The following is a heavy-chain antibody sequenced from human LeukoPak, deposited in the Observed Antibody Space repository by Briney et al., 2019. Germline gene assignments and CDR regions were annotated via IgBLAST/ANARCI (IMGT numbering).Heavy chain of an antibody. CDR2: IRSKTYGGTT. Sequence: PGGSLRLSCTASGFTIGDNVMSWVRQAPGKGLEWVGFIRSKTYGGTTEYAASVKGRFTISRDESKSIAYLQMNSLKTEDTAVYYCTRVYSSPGPYYYYYMDVWGQGTLVTVSS. V-gene: IGHV3-49*04. CDR1: GFTIGDNV. CDR3: TRVYSSPGPYYYYYMDV. D-gene: IGHD3-22*01. J-gene: IGHJ6*03.